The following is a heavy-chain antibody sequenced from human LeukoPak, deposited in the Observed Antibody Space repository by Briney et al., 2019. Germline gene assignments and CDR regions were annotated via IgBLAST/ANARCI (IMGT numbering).Heavy chain of an antibody. V-gene: IGHV3-23*01. CDR2: ISGSGGST. CDR3: AKGGTPMVRGVFYFDY. Sequence: GGSLRLSCAASGFTFSSYWMYWVRQTPGKGLEWVSAISGSGGSTYYADSVKGRFTISRDNSKNTLYLQMNSLRAEDTAVYYCAKGGTPMVRGVFYFDYWGQGTLVTVSS. CDR1: GFTFSSYW. J-gene: IGHJ4*02. D-gene: IGHD3-10*01.